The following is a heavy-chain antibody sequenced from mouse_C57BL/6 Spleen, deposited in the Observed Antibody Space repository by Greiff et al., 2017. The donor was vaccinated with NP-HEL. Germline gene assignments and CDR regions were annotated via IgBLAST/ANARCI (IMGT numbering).Heavy chain of an antibody. CDR2: IWGDGST. CDR1: GFSLTSYG. V-gene: IGHV2-3*01. Sequence: VQLKESGPGLVAPSQSLSITCTVSGFSLTSYGVSWVRQPPGKGLEWLGVIWGDGSTNYHSALISRLSTRKDNSKSQVFLKLNSLQTDDTATYYCAKPITTVVATYWYFDVWGTGTTVTVSS. J-gene: IGHJ1*03. D-gene: IGHD1-1*01. CDR3: AKPITTVVATYWYFDV.